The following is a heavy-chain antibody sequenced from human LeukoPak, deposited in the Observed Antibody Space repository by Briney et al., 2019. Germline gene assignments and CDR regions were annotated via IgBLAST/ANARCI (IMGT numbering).Heavy chain of an antibody. CDR2: INDSGST. V-gene: IGHV4-34*01. Sequence: PSETLSLTCAVYGGSFSSYYWSWIREPPGKGLEWIGEINDSGSTNYNPSLKSRVTISVDTSKNQFSLKPSSVTAADTAVYYCARDGRAAAGRDFWGRGTPVTVSS. J-gene: IGHJ4*02. CDR1: GGSFSSYY. CDR3: ARDGRAAAGRDF. D-gene: IGHD6-13*01.